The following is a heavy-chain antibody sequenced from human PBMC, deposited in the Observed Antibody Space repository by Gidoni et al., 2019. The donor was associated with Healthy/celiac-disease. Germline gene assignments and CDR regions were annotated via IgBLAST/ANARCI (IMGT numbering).Heavy chain of an antibody. CDR3: ATKGPDYGDYLTLFDY. D-gene: IGHD4-17*01. V-gene: IGHV4-39*02. CDR1: GGSRSSRSYY. CDR2: IYYSGST. J-gene: IGHJ4*02. Sequence: QLQLQESGPGLVNPSETLSLPGTVSGGSRSSRSYYWGWIRQPPGKGLEWIGSIYYSGSTYSNPSLKSRVTISVDTSKTHFSLKLSSVTAADTAVYYCATKGPDYGDYLTLFDYWGQGTLVTVSS.